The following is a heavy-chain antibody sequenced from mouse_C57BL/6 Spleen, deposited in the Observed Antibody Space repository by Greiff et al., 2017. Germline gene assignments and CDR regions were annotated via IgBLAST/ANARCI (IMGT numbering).Heavy chain of an antibody. CDR2: ILPGSGST. CDR1: GYTFTGYW. Sequence: QVQLKQSGAELMKPGASVKLSCKATGYTFTGYWIEWVKQRPGHGLEWIGEILPGSGSTNYNEKFKGKATFPADTSSNTAYMQLSSLTTEDSAIYYCASNYGSRGGAMDYWGQGTSVTVSS. J-gene: IGHJ4*01. CDR3: ASNYGSRGGAMDY. V-gene: IGHV1-9*01. D-gene: IGHD1-1*01.